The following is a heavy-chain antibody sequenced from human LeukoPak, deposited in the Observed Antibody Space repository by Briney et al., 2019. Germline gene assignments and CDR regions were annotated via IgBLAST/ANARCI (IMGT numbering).Heavy chain of an antibody. D-gene: IGHD6-19*01. J-gene: IGHJ4*02. V-gene: IGHV3-64*01. CDR2: ISSNGGTT. Sequence: PGGSLRLSCAASGFTFSRYAMHWVRQAPGKGLEHVSSISSNGGTTYYANSVKGRFTISRDNSKNTLYLQMGSLRAEDTAVYYCARGLFGSSCSSGWYLMGYWGQGTLVPVSS. CDR1: GFTFSRYA. CDR3: ARGLFGSSCSSGWYLMGY.